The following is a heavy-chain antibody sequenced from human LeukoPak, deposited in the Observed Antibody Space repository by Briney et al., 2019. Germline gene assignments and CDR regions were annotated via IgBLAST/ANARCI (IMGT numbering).Heavy chain of an antibody. D-gene: IGHD3-22*01. CDR2: ISASGTST. CDR1: GFKFTSSA. V-gene: IGHV3-23*01. Sequence: GGSLRLSCAVSGFKFTSSAMSWVRQAPGKGLEWVSTISASGTSTYYADSAKGRFTISRDNSKDTLYLQMNSLRAEDTAVYYCAKALSSYFDYWGPGTLVTVSS. CDR3: AKALSSYFDY. J-gene: IGHJ4*02.